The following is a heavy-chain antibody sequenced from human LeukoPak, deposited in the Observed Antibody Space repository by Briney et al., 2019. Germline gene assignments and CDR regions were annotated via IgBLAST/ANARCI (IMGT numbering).Heavy chain of an antibody. Sequence: SETLSLTCTVSGGSISTYYWSWIRQSPGKGLEWIGYIYLTGTTNYNPSLRSRVSISVATSKNQFSLKLRSVTAADTAVHFCARRYFGSGSSAFDIWSQGTMVTVSS. D-gene: IGHD3-10*01. CDR3: ARRYFGSGSSAFDI. V-gene: IGHV4-59*08. CDR2: IYLTGTT. CDR1: GGSISTYY. J-gene: IGHJ3*02.